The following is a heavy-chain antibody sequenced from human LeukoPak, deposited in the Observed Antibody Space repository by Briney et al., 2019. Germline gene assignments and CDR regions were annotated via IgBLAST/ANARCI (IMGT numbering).Heavy chain of an antibody. CDR3: ARQDGAAKFYFDY. Sequence: GESLKISCQGSGYSFTSYWIVWVRQMPGKGLEWVGIIYPGDSDTRYSPSFQGQVTISADKSISTAYLQWSSLKASDTAIYYCARQDGAAKFYFDYWGQGTLLTVSS. D-gene: IGHD5-24*01. CDR1: GYSFTSYW. J-gene: IGHJ4*02. V-gene: IGHV5-51*01. CDR2: IYPGDSDT.